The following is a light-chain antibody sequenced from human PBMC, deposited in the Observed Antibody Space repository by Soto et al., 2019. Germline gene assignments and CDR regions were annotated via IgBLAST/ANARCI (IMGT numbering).Light chain of an antibody. J-gene: IGKJ2*03. V-gene: IGKV3-20*01. CDR2: AAS. Sequence: DIVLTQSPGTLSLSPGERATLSCRASQSVDSRYLAWYQQKPGQAPRLLIYAASSRATGIPDRFSGSGSGTDFTLTISRLEPEDFAEYYCQQYGSSPRNSFGQGTQLEIK. CDR3: QQYGSSPRNS. CDR1: QSVDSRY.